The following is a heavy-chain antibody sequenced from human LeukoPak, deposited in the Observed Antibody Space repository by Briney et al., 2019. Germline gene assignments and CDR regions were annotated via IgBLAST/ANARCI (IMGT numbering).Heavy chain of an antibody. CDR1: GGTFSSYA. CDR2: IIPIFGTA. Sequence: SVKVSCKASGGTFSSYAISWVRQAPGQGLEWMGGIIPIFGTANYAQKFQGRVTITADESTSTAYMELSSLRSEDTAVYYRASLDLVVVAATPGGWFDPWGQGTLVTVSS. V-gene: IGHV1-69*13. CDR3: ASLDLVVVAATPGGWFDP. D-gene: IGHD2-15*01. J-gene: IGHJ5*02.